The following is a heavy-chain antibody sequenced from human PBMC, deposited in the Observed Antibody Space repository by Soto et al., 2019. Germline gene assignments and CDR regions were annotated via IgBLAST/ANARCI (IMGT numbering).Heavy chain of an antibody. CDR2: IYYSGST. CDR1: GGSVSSGSYY. Sequence: SETLSLTCTVSGGSVSSGSYYWSWIRQPPGKGLEWIGCIYYSGSTNYNPSLKSRVTISVDTSKNQFSLKLSSVTAADTAVYYCATSPRYSSSWYGYYWGQGTLVTVSS. J-gene: IGHJ4*02. V-gene: IGHV4-61*01. CDR3: ATSPRYSSSWYGYY. D-gene: IGHD6-13*01.